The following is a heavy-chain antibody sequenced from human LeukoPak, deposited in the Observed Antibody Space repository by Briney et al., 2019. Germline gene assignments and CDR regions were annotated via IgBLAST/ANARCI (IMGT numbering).Heavy chain of an antibody. CDR3: ARDYSMGGFDP. V-gene: IGHV4-59*01. CDR1: GGSISSYY. D-gene: IGHD6-13*01. CDR2: IYYSGST. J-gene: IGHJ5*02. Sequence: SETLSLTCTVSGGSISSYYWSWIRQPPGKGLEWIGYIYYSGSTNYNPSLKSRATISVDTSKNQFSLKLSSVTAADTAVYYCARDYSMGGFDPWGQGTLVTVSS.